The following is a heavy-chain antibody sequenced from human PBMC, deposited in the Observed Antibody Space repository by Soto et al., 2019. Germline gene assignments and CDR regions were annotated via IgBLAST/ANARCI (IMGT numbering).Heavy chain of an antibody. CDR2: INNRGSHT. V-gene: IGHV3-23*01. CDR1: GFAFSTYA. CDR3: ATGVLLDRLRFGFDS. Sequence: EVQLLESGGGLVQPGGSLRLSCAASGFAFSTYALTWVRQAPGKGLEWVSGINNRGSHTYYADSVKGRCTISRDNFNNILYLQMNSLRAEDTAVYYCATGVLLDRLRFGFDSWGQGTRVTVSS. D-gene: IGHD1-26*01. J-gene: IGHJ4*02.